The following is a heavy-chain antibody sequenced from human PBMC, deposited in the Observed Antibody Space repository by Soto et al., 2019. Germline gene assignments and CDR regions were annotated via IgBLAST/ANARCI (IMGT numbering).Heavy chain of an antibody. CDR3: ARHSGSGCDY. D-gene: IGHD6-19*01. Sequence: QLQLQESGPGLVKPSETLSLTCTVSGGSISSSSYYWGWIRQPPGKGLEWIGNIFYTGSTNYNPSLKSRVTISGDRSKNQFSLELSSVTAADTAVYYCARHSGSGCDYWGQGTLVTVSS. CDR1: GGSISSSSYY. CDR2: IFYTGST. J-gene: IGHJ4*02. V-gene: IGHV4-39*01.